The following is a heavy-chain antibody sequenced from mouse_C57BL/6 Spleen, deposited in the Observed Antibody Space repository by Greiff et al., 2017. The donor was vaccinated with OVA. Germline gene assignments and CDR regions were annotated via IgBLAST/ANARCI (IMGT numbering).Heavy chain of an antibody. V-gene: IGHV1-66*01. D-gene: IGHD1-1*01. CDR1: GYSFTSYY. CDR3: ARTGYYGTGYFDY. CDR2: IYPGSGNT. Sequence: QVQLQQSGPELVKPGASVKISCKASGYSFTSYYIHWVKQRPGQGLEWIGWIYPGSGNTKYNEKFKGKATLTADTSSSTAYMQLSSLTSEDSAVYYCARTGYYGTGYFDYWGQGTTLTVSS. J-gene: IGHJ2*01.